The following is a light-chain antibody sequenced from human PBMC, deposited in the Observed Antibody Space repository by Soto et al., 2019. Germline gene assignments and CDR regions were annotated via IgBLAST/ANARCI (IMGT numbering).Light chain of an antibody. J-gene: IGKJ4*01. CDR1: QSISSW. CDR3: LKHNSYPLT. V-gene: IGKV1-5*01. Sequence: DIQMTQSPSTLSASVGDRVTITCRASQSISSWLAWYQQKTGKAPKILIYDDSSLESGVPSRLSGSGSGTEFNLTISSLQPEDFATYYCLKHNSYPLTCGGGTKVDIK. CDR2: DDS.